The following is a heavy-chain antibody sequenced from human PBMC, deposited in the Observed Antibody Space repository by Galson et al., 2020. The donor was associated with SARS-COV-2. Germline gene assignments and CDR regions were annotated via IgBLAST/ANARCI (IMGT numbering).Heavy chain of an antibody. CDR3: ARAPSPMVLWFGELWVYFCGY. D-gene: IGHD3-10*01. CDR2: ISGSGGST. J-gene: IGHJ4*02. Sequence: GESLKISCAASGFTFSSYAMSWVRQAPGKGLEWVSAISGSGGSTYYADSVKGRFTISRDNSKNTLYLQMNSLRAEDTAVYYCARAPSPMVLWFGELWVYFCGYWGQGSLVTVSS. V-gene: IGHV3-23*01. CDR1: GFTFSSYA.